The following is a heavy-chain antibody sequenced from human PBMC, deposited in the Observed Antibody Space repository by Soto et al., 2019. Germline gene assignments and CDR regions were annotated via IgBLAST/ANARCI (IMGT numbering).Heavy chain of an antibody. V-gene: IGHV4-39*01. J-gene: IGHJ5*02. CDR1: GGSISSSSYY. CDR3: ARQSPRNWFDP. CDR2: IYYSGST. Sequence: PSETLSLTCTVSGGSISSSSYYWGWIRQPPGKGLEWIGSIYYSGSTYYNPSLKSRVTISVDTSKNQFSLKLSSVTAADTAVYYCARQSPRNWFDPWGQGTLVTVSS.